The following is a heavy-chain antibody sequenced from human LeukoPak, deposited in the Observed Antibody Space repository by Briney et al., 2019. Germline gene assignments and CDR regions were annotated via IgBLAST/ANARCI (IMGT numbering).Heavy chain of an antibody. CDR1: GRSLSSYY. V-gene: IGHV4-59*01. CDR3: ASSRGRGGLNDY. Sequence: SETLSLTCTVSGRSLSSYYWSWIRQPPGKGLGWIGYIFYSGSNNYHPSLKSRVTISVDTSKNQFSLKLSSVTAADTAVYYCASSRGRGGLNDYWGQGTLVTVSS. CDR2: IFYSGSN. J-gene: IGHJ4*02. D-gene: IGHD2-8*01.